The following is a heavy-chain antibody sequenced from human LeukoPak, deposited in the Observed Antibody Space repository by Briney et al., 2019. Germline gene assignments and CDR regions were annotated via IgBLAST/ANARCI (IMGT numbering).Heavy chain of an antibody. Sequence: GGSLRLSCAASGFTVSSNYMSWVRQAPGKGLEWVSVIYSGGSTYYADSVKGRFTISRDNSKNTLYLQMNSLRAEDTAVYYCARGYNWNYVVAFDIWGQGTMVTVSS. J-gene: IGHJ3*02. CDR1: GFTVSSNY. CDR3: ARGYNWNYVVAFDI. V-gene: IGHV3-66*01. CDR2: IYSGGST. D-gene: IGHD1-7*01.